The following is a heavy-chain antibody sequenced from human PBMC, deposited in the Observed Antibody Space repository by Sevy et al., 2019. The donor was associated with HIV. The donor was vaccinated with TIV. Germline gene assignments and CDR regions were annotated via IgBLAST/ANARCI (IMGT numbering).Heavy chain of an antibody. J-gene: IGHJ5*02. CDR2: ISNDGSHK. D-gene: IGHD3-10*01. CDR1: GFTFSSYA. CDR3: ARDPATMVRGVTGSWFDP. Sequence: GGSLRLSCAASGFTFSSYAMHWVRQAPSKGLEWVAAISNDGSHKYYADSVKGRFTISRDNSKNTLYLQMNSLRAEDTAVYYCARDPATMVRGVTGSWFDPWAREPWSPSPQ. V-gene: IGHV3-30-3*01.